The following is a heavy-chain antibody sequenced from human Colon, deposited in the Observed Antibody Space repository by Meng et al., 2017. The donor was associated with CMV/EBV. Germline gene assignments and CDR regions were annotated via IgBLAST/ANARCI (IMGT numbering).Heavy chain of an antibody. D-gene: IGHD3-9*01. Sequence: SETLSLTCTVSGGHISDYYWSWIRQPPGKGLEWLGYIYKNGSTNYNPSLKSRVSMSVDTSNNQFSLKLSSVTAADTAVYYCARSLVGDILTGYLYFFDYWGQGTQVTVPQ. CDR3: ARSLVGDILTGYLYFFDY. CDR1: GGHISDYY. CDR2: IYKNGST. J-gene: IGHJ4*02. V-gene: IGHV4-59*01.